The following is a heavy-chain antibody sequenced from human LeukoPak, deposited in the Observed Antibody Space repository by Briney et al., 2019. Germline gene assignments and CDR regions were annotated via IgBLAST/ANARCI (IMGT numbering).Heavy chain of an antibody. CDR1: GGSISSSSYY. CDR3: ARLRLGTYDILTGYYPPSNNWFDP. J-gene: IGHJ5*02. Sequence: SETLSLTCTVSGGSISSSSYYWGWIRQPPGKGLEWIGSIYYSGSTYYNPSLKSRVTISVDTSKNQFFLKLSSVTAADTAVYYCARLRLGTYDILTGYYPPSNNWFDPWGQGTLVTVSS. V-gene: IGHV4-39*01. CDR2: IYYSGST. D-gene: IGHD3-9*01.